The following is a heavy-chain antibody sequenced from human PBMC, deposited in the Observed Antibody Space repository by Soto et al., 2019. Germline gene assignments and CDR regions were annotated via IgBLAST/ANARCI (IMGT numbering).Heavy chain of an antibody. CDR1: GFTFNTCD. CDR3: VRSGTARLLRHSWFDT. V-gene: IGHV3-21*01. CDR2: ITTSSAYI. D-gene: IGHD2-21*01. Sequence: ESGGGLDKPGGSLRLSCAASGFTFNTCDMNWVRQTPGKGLEWVSSITTSSAYIYYADSLKGRITISRDNAKNSLFLQMNSLRAEDTAVYYCVRSGTARLLRHSWFDTWGQGTLVTVSS. J-gene: IGHJ5*02.